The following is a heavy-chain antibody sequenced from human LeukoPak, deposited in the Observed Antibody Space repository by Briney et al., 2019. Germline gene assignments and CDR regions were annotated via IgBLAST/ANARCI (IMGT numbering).Heavy chain of an antibody. Sequence: ASVKVSCKASGYTFTGYYMHWARQAPGQGLEWMGWINPNSGGTNYAQKLQGRVTMTTDTSTTTAYMELRSLRSDDTAVYYCARRGYPVYYYYMDVWGKGTTVTISS. CDR2: INPNSGGT. J-gene: IGHJ6*03. CDR1: GYTFTGYY. D-gene: IGHD5-12*01. V-gene: IGHV1-2*02. CDR3: ARRGYPVYYYYMDV.